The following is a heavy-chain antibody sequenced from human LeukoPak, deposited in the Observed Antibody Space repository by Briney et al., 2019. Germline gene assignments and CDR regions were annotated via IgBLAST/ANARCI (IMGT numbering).Heavy chain of an antibody. V-gene: IGHV4-39*07. CDR2: INHSGST. D-gene: IGHD5-18*01. Sequence: PSETLSLTCTVSGDSISSRSYYWSWIRQPPGKGLEWIGEINHSGSTNYNPSLKSRVTISVDTSKNQFSLKLSSVTAADTAVYYCARGVDTARGFDYWGQGTLVTVSS. CDR3: ARGVDTARGFDY. J-gene: IGHJ4*02. CDR1: GDSISSRSYY.